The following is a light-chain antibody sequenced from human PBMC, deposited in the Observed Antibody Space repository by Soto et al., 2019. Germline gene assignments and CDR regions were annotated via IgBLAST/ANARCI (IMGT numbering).Light chain of an antibody. V-gene: IGKV1-33*01. CDR3: QQYDNLPSLT. Sequence: DIQMTLSPSSLSASVGDRVTITCQASQDISSYLNWYQQKPGKTPKVLIYDAANLEKGVPSRFGGSGSGTDFTFTISSLLPEDIATYYCQQYDNLPSLTFGGGTKVEIK. CDR1: QDISSY. J-gene: IGKJ4*01. CDR2: DAA.